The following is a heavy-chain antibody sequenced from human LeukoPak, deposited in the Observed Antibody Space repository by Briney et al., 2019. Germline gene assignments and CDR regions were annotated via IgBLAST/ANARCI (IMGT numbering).Heavy chain of an antibody. CDR3: ARDNYDSSGYYFD. D-gene: IGHD3-22*01. Sequence: GGSLRLSCAASGFTFRNYEMNWVRQAPGKGLEWVSYISSSGSTIYYADSVKGRFTISRDNAKNSLYLQMNSLRAEDTAVYYCARDNYDSSGYYFDWGQGTLVTVSS. V-gene: IGHV3-48*03. CDR2: ISSSGSTI. CDR1: GFTFRNYE. J-gene: IGHJ4*02.